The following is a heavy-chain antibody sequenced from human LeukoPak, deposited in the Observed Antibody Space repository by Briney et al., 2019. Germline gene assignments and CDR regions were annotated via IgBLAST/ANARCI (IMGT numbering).Heavy chain of an antibody. CDR3: ARVPGGSYPFDL. CDR1: GGSISSYY. CDR2: IYYSGST. Sequence: PPETLSLTCTVSGGSISSYYWSWIRQPPGKGLEWIGYIYYSGSTNYNPSLKSRVTISVDTSKNQFSLKLSSVTAADTAVYYCARVPGGSYPFDLWGRGTLVTVSS. D-gene: IGHD1-26*01. V-gene: IGHV4-59*08. J-gene: IGHJ2*01.